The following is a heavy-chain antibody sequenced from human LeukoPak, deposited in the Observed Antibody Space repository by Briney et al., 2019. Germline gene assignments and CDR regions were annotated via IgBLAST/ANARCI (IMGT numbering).Heavy chain of an antibody. J-gene: IGHJ3*02. D-gene: IGHD3-16*01. Sequence: PSETLSLTCAVYGGSFSGYYWGWIRQPPGKGLEWIGSIYHSGSTYYNPSLKSRVTISVDTSKNQFSLKLSSVTAADTAVYYCARLGVMTADAFDIWGQGTMVTVSS. V-gene: IGHV4-38-2*01. CDR1: GGSFSGYY. CDR2: IYHSGST. CDR3: ARLGVMTADAFDI.